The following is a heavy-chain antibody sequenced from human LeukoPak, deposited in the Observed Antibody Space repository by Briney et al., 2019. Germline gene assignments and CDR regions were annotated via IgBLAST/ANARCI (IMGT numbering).Heavy chain of an antibody. CDR3: ARDLPRGYSYGSPDY. J-gene: IGHJ4*02. CDR1: GFTFSSYA. D-gene: IGHD5-18*01. V-gene: IGHV3-30-3*01. Sequence: GGSLRLSCAASGFTFSSYAMHWVRQAPGKGLEWVAVISYDGSNKYYADSVKGRFTISRDNSKNTLYLQMNSLRAEDTAVYYCARDLPRGYSYGSPDYWGQGTLVTVSS. CDR2: ISYDGSNK.